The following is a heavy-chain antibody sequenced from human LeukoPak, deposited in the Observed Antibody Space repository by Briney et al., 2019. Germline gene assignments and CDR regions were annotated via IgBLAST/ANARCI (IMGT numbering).Heavy chain of an antibody. Sequence: PSETLSLTCAVSGGSISSGGYSWSWIRQPPGKGLEWIGYIYHSGSTYYNPSLKSRVTISVDRSKNQFSLKLSSVTAADTAVYYCASYYYDSSGYYYEGYSDYWGQGTLVTVSS. D-gene: IGHD3-22*01. CDR2: IYHSGST. CDR1: GGSISSGGYS. CDR3: ASYYYDSSGYYYEGYSDY. J-gene: IGHJ4*02. V-gene: IGHV4-30-2*01.